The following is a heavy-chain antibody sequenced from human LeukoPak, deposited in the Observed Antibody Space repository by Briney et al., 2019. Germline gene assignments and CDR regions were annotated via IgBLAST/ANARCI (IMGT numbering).Heavy chain of an antibody. CDR2: INHSGST. CDR1: GGSFSDYF. D-gene: IGHD6-19*01. J-gene: IGHJ5*02. Sequence: SETLSLTCAVYGGSFSDYFWSWIRQPPGKGLEWIGEINHSGSTNYNPSLKSRVTISVDTSKSQFSLKLSSVTAADTAVYYCARDRDSSGWYGFDPWGQGTLVTVSS. CDR3: ARDRDSSGWYGFDP. V-gene: IGHV4-34*01.